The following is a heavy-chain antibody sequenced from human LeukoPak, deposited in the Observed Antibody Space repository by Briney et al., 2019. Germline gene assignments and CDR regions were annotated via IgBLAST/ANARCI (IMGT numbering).Heavy chain of an antibody. CDR1: GFTVSSNY. CDR3: ARDRGYCSSTSCYAHSEAFDI. J-gene: IGHJ3*02. CDR2: IYSGGST. D-gene: IGHD2-2*01. Sequence: PGGFLRLSCAASGFTVSSNYMSWVRQAPGKGLEWVSVIYSGGSTYYADSVKGRFTISRDNSKNTLYLQMNSLRAEDTAVYYCARDRGYCSSTSCYAHSEAFDIWGQGTMVTVSS. V-gene: IGHV3-53*01.